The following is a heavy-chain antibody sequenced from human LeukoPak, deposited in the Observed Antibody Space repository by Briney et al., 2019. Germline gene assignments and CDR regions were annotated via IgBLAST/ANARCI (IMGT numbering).Heavy chain of an antibody. Sequence: GGSLRLSCAASGFTFSIYAMNWVRQASGKGLEWVSAISDSGSSTYYADSVKGRFTISRDNSKNTLYLQMNSLRAEDTAVYYCASDYLYYYYMDVWGKGTTVTVSS. V-gene: IGHV3-23*01. CDR2: ISDSGSST. D-gene: IGHD4/OR15-4a*01. J-gene: IGHJ6*03. CDR1: GFTFSIYA. CDR3: ASDYLYYYYMDV.